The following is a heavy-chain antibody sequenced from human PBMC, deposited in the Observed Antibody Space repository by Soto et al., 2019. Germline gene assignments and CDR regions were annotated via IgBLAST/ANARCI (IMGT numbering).Heavy chain of an antibody. CDR2: ISYDGSNK. D-gene: IGHD3-22*01. Sequence: PGGSLRLSCAASGFTFSSYGMHWVRQAPGKGLEWVAVISYDGSNKYYADSVKGRFTISRDNSKNTLYLQMNSLRAEDTAVYYCAKDLYYYDSSGYPYWGQGTRVTVSS. CDR1: GFTFSSYG. CDR3: AKDLYYYDSSGYPY. J-gene: IGHJ4*02. V-gene: IGHV3-30*18.